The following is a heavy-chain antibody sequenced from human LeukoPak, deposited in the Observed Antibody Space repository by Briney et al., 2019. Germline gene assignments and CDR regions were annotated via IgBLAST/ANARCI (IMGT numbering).Heavy chain of an antibody. D-gene: IGHD3-3*01. CDR3: ARASPYYDFWSGYYSDFDY. V-gene: IGHV4-61*01. CDR1: GGSVSSGSYY. Sequence: SETLSLTCTVSGGSVSSGSYYWSWIRRPPGKGLEWIGYIYYSGSTNYNPSLKSRVTISVDTSKNQFSLKLSSVTAADTAVYYCARASPYYDFWSGYYSDFDYWGQGTLVTVSS. J-gene: IGHJ4*02. CDR2: IYYSGST.